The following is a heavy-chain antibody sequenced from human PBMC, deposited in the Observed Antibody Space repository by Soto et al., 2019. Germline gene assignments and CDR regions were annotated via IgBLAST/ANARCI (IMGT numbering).Heavy chain of an antibody. V-gene: IGHV3-33*01. Sequence: QDHLVESGGGVVQPGRSLRLSCAASGFTLSNFGIHWVRQAPGKGLEWVAVIRHDGRKTNYVDSVKGRFTISRDNSRNTVFLQMDSLRVEDTAVYRCVRDSVTGATSSGPSYYHLDVWGRGTTVTVSS. D-gene: IGHD1-26*01. CDR2: IRHDGRKT. CDR3: VRDSVTGATSSGPSYYHLDV. J-gene: IGHJ6*01. CDR1: GFTLSNFG.